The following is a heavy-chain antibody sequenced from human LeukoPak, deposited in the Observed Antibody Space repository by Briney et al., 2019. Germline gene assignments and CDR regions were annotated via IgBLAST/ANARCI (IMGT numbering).Heavy chain of an antibody. CDR3: ARDSALLGVAFDL. CDR1: GFPFNTYA. Sequence: GGSLRLSCSASGFPFNTYAIHWVRQAPGKGLEYVAGISSNGDNTDFADSAKGRFTISRDNSKSTLFLRMNSLRAEDTAVYFCARDSALLGVAFDLWGQGTVVTVSS. CDR2: ISSNGDNT. V-gene: IGHV3-64D*06. J-gene: IGHJ3*01. D-gene: IGHD2-15*01.